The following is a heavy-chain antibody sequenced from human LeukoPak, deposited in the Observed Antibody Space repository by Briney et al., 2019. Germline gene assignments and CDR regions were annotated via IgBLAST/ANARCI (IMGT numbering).Heavy chain of an antibody. D-gene: IGHD3-22*01. CDR2: IRYDGSNK. J-gene: IGHJ4*02. CDR1: GFTFSSFA. Sequence: GGSLRLSCAASGFTFSSFAMSWVRQAPGKGLEWVAFIRYDGSNKYYADSVKGRFTISRDNSKNTLYLQMNSLRAEDTAVYYCAKGSGGRYYDSSGYLVGNYFDYWGQGTLVTVSS. CDR3: AKGSGGRYYDSSGYLVGNYFDY. V-gene: IGHV3-30*02.